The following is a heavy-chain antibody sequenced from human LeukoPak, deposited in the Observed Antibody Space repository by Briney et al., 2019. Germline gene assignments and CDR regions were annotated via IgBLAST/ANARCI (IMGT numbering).Heavy chain of an antibody. Sequence: SETLSLTCTVSGGSISSSSYYWSWIRQPPGKGPEWIGSIYYSGSTNYNPSLKSRVTISLDTSKNQFSLKLNSVTAADTAVYYCASVRGYSSGWYASGFDPWGQGTLVTVSS. CDR3: ASVRGYSSGWYASGFDP. D-gene: IGHD6-19*01. V-gene: IGHV4-39*07. CDR2: IYYSGST. J-gene: IGHJ5*02. CDR1: GGSISSSSYY.